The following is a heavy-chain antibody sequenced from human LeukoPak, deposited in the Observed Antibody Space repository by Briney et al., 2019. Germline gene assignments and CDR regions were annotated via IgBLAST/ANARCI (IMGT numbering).Heavy chain of an antibody. J-gene: IGHJ4*02. CDR3: ARAPGEMAYWDY. CDR1: GFTFSDFY. CDR2: IKQDGSEK. D-gene: IGHD5-24*01. V-gene: IGHV3-7*01. Sequence: GGSPRLSCAASGFTFSDFYMSWVRQAPGKGLEWVANIKQDGSEKYYVDSVKGRFTISRDNAKNSVYLQMNSLRAEDTAIYYCARAPGEMAYWDYWGQGTLVTVSS.